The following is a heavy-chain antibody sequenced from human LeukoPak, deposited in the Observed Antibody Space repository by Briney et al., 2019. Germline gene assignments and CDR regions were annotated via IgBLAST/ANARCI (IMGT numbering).Heavy chain of an antibody. D-gene: IGHD3-3*01. CDR3: AKVRVVTINDAFDI. J-gene: IGHJ3*02. CDR2: IYSGGST. Sequence: GGSLRLSCAASGFTVSSNYMSWVRQAPGKGLEWVSVIYSGGSTYYADSVKGRFTISRDNSKNTLYLQMNSLRAEDTAVYYCAKVRVVTINDAFDIWGQGTMVTVSS. CDR1: GFTVSSNY. V-gene: IGHV3-53*01.